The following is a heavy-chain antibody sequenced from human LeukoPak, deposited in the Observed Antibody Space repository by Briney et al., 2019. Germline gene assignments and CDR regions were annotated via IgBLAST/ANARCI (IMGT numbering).Heavy chain of an antibody. CDR2: ISSSNSYT. CDR1: GFSFSDYY. D-gene: IGHD3-3*01. J-gene: IGHJ4*02. Sequence: GGSLRLSCAASGFSFSDYYMSWIRQAPGKGLEWVSYISSSNSYTNYADSVKGRFTISRDNAQNSLFLELNSLRGEDTAVYYCARERNFYYYDYWGQGALVTVSS. CDR3: ARERNFYYYDY. V-gene: IGHV3-11*06.